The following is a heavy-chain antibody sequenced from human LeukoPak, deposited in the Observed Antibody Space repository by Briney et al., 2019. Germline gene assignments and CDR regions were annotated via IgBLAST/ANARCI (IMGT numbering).Heavy chain of an antibody. J-gene: IGHJ5*02. CDR1: GYTFTGYY. CDR3: ARDRDSDSQTYYYDSSGYYFS. V-gene: IGHV1-2*02. CDR2: INPNSGGT. D-gene: IGHD3-22*01. Sequence: ASVKVSCKASGYTFTGYYMHWVRQAPGQGLEWMGWINPNSGGTNYAQKFQGKVTMTRDTSISTAYMELSRLRSDDTAVYYCARDRDSDSQTYYYDSSGYYFSWGQGTLVTVSS.